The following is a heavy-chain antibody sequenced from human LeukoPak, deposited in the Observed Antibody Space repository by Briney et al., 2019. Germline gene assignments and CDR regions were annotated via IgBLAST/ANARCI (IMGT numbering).Heavy chain of an antibody. CDR3: ASGIVVVPAAPY. CDR2: ISSSSSYI. CDR1: GFTFSNYS. D-gene: IGHD2-2*01. V-gene: IGHV3-21*01. Sequence: PGGSLRLSCAASGFTFSNYSMNWVRQAPGKGLEWVSSISSSSSYIYYADSVKGRFTISRDNAKNSLYLQMNSLRAEDTAVYYCASGIVVVPAAPYWGQGTLVTVSS. J-gene: IGHJ4*02.